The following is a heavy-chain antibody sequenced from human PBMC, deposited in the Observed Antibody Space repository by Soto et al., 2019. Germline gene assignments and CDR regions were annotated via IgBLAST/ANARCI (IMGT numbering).Heavy chain of an antibody. D-gene: IGHD4-17*01. CDR3: ARDKINDYGVSDYGMDV. V-gene: IGHV1-69*13. J-gene: IGHJ6*02. Sequence: EASVKVSCKASGGTFSSYAISWVRQAPGQGLEWMGGIIPIFGTANYAQKYKGRVTITADESTSTAYMELSSLRSEDTAVYYCARDKINDYGVSDYGMDVWGQGTTVTVSS. CDR1: GGTFSSYA. CDR2: IIPIFGTA.